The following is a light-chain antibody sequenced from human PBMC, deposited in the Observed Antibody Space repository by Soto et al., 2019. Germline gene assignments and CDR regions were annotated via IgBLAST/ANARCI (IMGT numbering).Light chain of an antibody. CDR2: GAS. J-gene: IGKJ5*01. CDR3: QQYFTYPIT. V-gene: IGKV1-8*01. CDR1: QDISSY. Sequence: ALRMTQSPSSFSASTGDRVTITCRASQDISSYLAWYQQKPGKAPELLIYGASTLQSGVPSRFSGSGSGTDFTLTISRLQSEDFATYYCQQYFTYPITFGQGTRLEI.